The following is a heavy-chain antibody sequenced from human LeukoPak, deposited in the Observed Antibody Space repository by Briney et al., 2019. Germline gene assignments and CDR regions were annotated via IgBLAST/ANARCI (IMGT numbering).Heavy chain of an antibody. CDR1: GYKFTKFY. V-gene: IGHV1-69*13. D-gene: IGHD3-16*01. CDR2: IIPLFRTP. J-gene: IGHJ4*02. Sequence: SVKVSCKATGYKFTKFYMHWVRQAPGQGLEWMGGIIPLFRTPNYAQRFLGRITITADESTKTVFMELRSLRSDDTAMYYCARVRYRLAETYIDYWGQGTLVTVSS. CDR3: ARVRYRLAETYIDY.